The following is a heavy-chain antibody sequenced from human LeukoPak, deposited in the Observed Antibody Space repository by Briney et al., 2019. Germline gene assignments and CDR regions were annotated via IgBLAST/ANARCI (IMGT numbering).Heavy chain of an antibody. D-gene: IGHD3-10*01. Sequence: PSETLSLTCTVSGGSISSGSYYWSWNRQHPGKGLEWIGYIYYSGSTYYNPSLKSRVTISVDTSKNQFSLKLSSVTAADTAVYYCASASMVRGVMFDYWGQGTLVTVSS. V-gene: IGHV4-31*03. CDR1: GGSISSGSYY. CDR3: ASASMVRGVMFDY. J-gene: IGHJ4*02. CDR2: IYYSGST.